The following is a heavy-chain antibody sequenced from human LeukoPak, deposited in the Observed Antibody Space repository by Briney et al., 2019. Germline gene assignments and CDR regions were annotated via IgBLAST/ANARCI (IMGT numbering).Heavy chain of an antibody. V-gene: IGHV4-30-2*01. CDR1: GGSISSGVYY. CDR2: IYLSGGT. Sequence: PSETLSLTCSVSGGSISSGVYYWSWIRQPPGKGLEWIGYIYLSGGTYYSPSLKGRVTISVGRSKTQFSLRLTSVTAADTAVYYCARADPDPSSITIFGVGYWGQGTLVTVSS. D-gene: IGHD3-3*01. CDR3: ARADPDPSSITIFGVGY. J-gene: IGHJ4*02.